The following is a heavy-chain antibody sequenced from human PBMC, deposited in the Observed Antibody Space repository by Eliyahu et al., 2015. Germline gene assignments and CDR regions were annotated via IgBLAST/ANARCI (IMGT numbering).Heavy chain of an antibody. CDR3: ARGGILTYYYGSGSRRGNYFDY. CDR1: GGSFXGYY. V-gene: IGHV4-34*01. Sequence: QVQLQQWGAGLLKPSETLSLXCAVYGGSFXGYYWXWIRQPPGKGLEXIGEINHSGSTNYNPSLKSRVTISVDTSKNQFSLKLSSVTAADTAVYYCARGGILTYYYGSGSRRGNYFDYWGQGTLVTVSS. J-gene: IGHJ4*02. D-gene: IGHD3-10*01. CDR2: INHSGST.